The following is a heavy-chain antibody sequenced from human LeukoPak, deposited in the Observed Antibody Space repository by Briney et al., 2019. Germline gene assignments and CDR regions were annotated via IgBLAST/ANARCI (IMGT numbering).Heavy chain of an antibody. V-gene: IGHV3-23*01. J-gene: IGHJ4*02. CDR3: ARIKVGATGIDY. CDR2: ISGSGGST. Sequence: PGGSLRLSCAASGFTFSSYAMSWVRQAPGKGLEWVSAISGSGGSTYYADSVKGRFTFSRDNAKNTLYLEMNSLRAEDTAVYYCARIKVGATGIDYWGQGTLVTVSS. CDR1: GFTFSSYA. D-gene: IGHD1-26*01.